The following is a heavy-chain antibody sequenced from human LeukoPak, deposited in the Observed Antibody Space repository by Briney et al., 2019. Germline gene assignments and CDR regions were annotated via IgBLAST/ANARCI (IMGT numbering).Heavy chain of an antibody. V-gene: IGHV3-23*01. CDR2: ISGSGGST. CDR1: GGSISSYY. Sequence: ETLSLTCTVSGGSISSYYWSWVRQAPGKGLEWVSAISGSGGSTYYADSVKGRFTIPRDNSKNTLYLQMNSLRAEDTAVYYCAKCPAYSGYDPFDYWGQGTLVTVSS. J-gene: IGHJ4*02. D-gene: IGHD5-12*01. CDR3: AKCPAYSGYDPFDY.